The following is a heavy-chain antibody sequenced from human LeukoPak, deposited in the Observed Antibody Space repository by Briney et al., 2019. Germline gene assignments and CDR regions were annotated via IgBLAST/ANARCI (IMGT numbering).Heavy chain of an antibody. V-gene: IGHV3-7*03. CDR3: ATSTAAAGTD. CDR2: IKQDGSEK. D-gene: IGHD6-13*01. Sequence: GGSLRLPCAASGFTFSNLWMSWVRQAPGKGLKWVANIKQDGSEKYYVDSVKGRFTISRDNAQNSLYLQMNSLRAEDTAIYYCATSTAAAGTDWGQGTLVTVSS. J-gene: IGHJ4*02. CDR1: GFTFSNLW.